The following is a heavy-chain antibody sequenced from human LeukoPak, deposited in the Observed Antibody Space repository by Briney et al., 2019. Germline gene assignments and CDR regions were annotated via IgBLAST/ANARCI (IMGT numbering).Heavy chain of an antibody. V-gene: IGHV3-21*01. CDR2: ISSSSSYI. J-gene: IGHJ4*02. CDR1: GFTFSSYS. CDR3: ASLEIGIWVDY. Sequence: GGSLRLSXAASGFTFSSYSMNWVRQAPGKGLEWVSSISSSSSYIYYADSVKGRFTISRDNAKNSLYLQMNSLRAEDTAVYYCASLEIGIWVDYWGQGTLVTVSS. D-gene: IGHD2-15*01.